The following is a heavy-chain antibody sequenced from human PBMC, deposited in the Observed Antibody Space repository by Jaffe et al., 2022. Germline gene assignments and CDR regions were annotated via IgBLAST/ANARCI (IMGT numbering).Heavy chain of an antibody. Sequence: QVQLQESGPGLVKPSQTLSLTCTVSGGSISSGSYYWSWIRQPAGKGLEWIGRIYTSGSTNYNPSLKSRVTISVDTSKNQFSLKLSSVTAADTAVYYCARIDAGSGSFSGAFDIWGQGTMVTVSS. J-gene: IGHJ3*02. CDR3: ARIDAGSGSFSGAFDI. CDR1: GGSISSGSYY. D-gene: IGHD3-10*01. CDR2: IYTSGST. V-gene: IGHV4-61*02.